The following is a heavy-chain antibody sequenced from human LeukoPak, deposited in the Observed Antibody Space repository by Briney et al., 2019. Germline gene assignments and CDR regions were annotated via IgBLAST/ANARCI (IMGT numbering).Heavy chain of an antibody. CDR1: GFTFSGFG. D-gene: IGHD2-21*01. CDR3: ARAPTPYFTYYMDV. J-gene: IGHJ6*03. CDR2: ICSSGSVGGNI. Sequence: GGSLRLSCAAPGFTFSGFGMNWVRQAPGKGLEWIPYICSSGSVGGNIYYAVSVKGRFTVSRDNAKDSLFLQMNSLQDADTAVYYCARAPTPYFTYYMDVWGKGTTVTVS. V-gene: IGHV3-48*02.